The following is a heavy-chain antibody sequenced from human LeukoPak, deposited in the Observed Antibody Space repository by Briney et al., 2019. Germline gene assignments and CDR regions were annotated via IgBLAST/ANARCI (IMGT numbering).Heavy chain of an antibody. Sequence: SVKVSCKASGGTFSSYDISWVRQAPGQGLEWMGGIIPIFGTANYAQKFQGRVTITADESTSTAYMELSSLRSEDTAVYYCARSERDATVTTDYWGQGTLVTVSS. J-gene: IGHJ4*02. CDR1: GGTFSSYD. CDR3: ARSERDATVTTDY. V-gene: IGHV1-69*13. D-gene: IGHD4-17*01. CDR2: IIPIFGTA.